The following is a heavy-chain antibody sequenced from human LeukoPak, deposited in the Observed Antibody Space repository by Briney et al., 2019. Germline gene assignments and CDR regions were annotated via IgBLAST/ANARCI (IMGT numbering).Heavy chain of an antibody. CDR1: GGSFSGYY. CDR3: AIGKVGAVTLFDY. CDR2: INHSGST. V-gene: IGHV4-34*01. D-gene: IGHD2-21*02. Sequence: SETLSLTCAVYGGSFSGYYWSWIRQPPGKGLEWIGEINHSGSTNYNPSLKSRVTISVDTSKNQFSLKLSSVTAADTAVYYCAIGKVGAVTLFDYWGQGTLVTVSS. J-gene: IGHJ4*02.